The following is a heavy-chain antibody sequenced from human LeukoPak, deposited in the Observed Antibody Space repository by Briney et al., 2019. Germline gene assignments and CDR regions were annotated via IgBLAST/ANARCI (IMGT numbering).Heavy chain of an antibody. J-gene: IGHJ4*02. CDR1: GGPFSGYY. CDR2: INHSGST. CDR3: ARAGSVTTFSLFDY. Sequence: SETLSLTCAVYGGPFSGYYWSWIRQPPGKGLEWIGEINHSGSTNYNPSLKSRVTISVDTSKNQFSLKLSSVTAADTAVYYCARAGSVTTFSLFDYWGQGTLVTVSS. D-gene: IGHD2/OR15-2a*01. V-gene: IGHV4-34*01.